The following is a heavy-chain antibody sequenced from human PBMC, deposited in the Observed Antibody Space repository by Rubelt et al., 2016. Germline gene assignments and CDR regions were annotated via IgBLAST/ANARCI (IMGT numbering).Heavy chain of an antibody. J-gene: IGHJ5*02. CDR2: IYYSGST. V-gene: IGHV4-59*08. CDR1: GGSISSYY. CDR3: ARLNGSGGFDP. D-gene: IGHD3-10*01. Sequence: QVQLQESGPGLVKPSETLSLTCTVSGGSISSYYWSWIRQPPGKGLEWIGYIYYSGSTNYNPSLKSRVHISVDTSKNQFSLKLGSVTAADTAVYYCARLNGSGGFDPWGQGTLVTVSS.